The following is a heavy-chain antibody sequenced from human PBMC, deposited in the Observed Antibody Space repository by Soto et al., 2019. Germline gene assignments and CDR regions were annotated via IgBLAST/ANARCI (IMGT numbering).Heavy chain of an antibody. V-gene: IGHV3-53*04. D-gene: IGHD2-15*01. CDR2: IYSGGST. J-gene: IGHJ5*02. Sequence: GGSLRLSCAASGFTVSSNYMSWVRQAPGKGLEWVSVIYSGGSTYYADSVKGRFTISRHNSKNTLYLQMNSLRAEDTAVYYCARALPYCSGGSCYPFFSGWFDPWGQGTLVTVSS. CDR3: ARALPYCSGGSCYPFFSGWFDP. CDR1: GFTVSSNY.